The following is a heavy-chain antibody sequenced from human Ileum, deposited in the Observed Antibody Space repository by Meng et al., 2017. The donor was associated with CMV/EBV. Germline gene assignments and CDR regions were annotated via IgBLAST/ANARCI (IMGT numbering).Heavy chain of an antibody. J-gene: IGHJ6*02. V-gene: IGHV3-23*03. CDR2: IYSGASST. CDR3: AKDVGATPYYYYGMDV. Sequence: GGSLRLSCAASGLTFSRSAMTWVRQAPGKGLEWLSVIYSGASSTYYADSVKGRFTISSDNSKNTVYLQMNSLRAEDTAVYYCAKDVGATPYYYYGMDVWGQGTMVTVSS. CDR1: GLTFSRSA. D-gene: IGHD1-26*01.